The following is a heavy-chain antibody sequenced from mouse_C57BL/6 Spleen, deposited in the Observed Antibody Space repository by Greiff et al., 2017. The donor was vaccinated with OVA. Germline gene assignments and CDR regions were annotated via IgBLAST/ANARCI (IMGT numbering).Heavy chain of an antibody. V-gene: IGHV1-4*01. CDR3: ERGDGYGAREY. CDR1: GYTFTSYT. CDR2: ITPSSGYT. Sequence: QVQLQQSGAELARPGASVKMSCKASGYTFTSYTMHWVKQRPGQGLEWIGYITPSSGYTKYNQKFKDKATLTADKSSSPAYMQLSSLTSEDAAVYYGERGDGYGAREYWGQGTSVTVSS. D-gene: IGHD2-3*01. J-gene: IGHJ4*01.